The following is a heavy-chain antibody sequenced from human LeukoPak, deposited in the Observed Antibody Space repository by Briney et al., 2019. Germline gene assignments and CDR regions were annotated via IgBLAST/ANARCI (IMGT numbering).Heavy chain of an antibody. CDR2: IYYSGST. V-gene: IGHV4-39*01. D-gene: IGHD3-10*01. Sequence: SETLSLTCAVSGGSISSNSYYWGWIRQPPGKGLEWIGSIYYSGSTYYNPSLKSRVTIPVDTSKKQFSLKLSSGTAADTAVYYCARTRYYYNSRSYGAPYYFDYWGQGTLVTVSS. CDR3: ARTRYYYNSRSYGAPYYFDY. CDR1: GGSISSNSYY. J-gene: IGHJ4*02.